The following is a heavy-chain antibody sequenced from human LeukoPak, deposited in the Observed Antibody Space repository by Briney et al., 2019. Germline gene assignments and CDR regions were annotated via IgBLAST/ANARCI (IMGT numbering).Heavy chain of an antibody. CDR1: GFTFGGYG. J-gene: IGHJ4*02. V-gene: IGHV3-33*01. Sequence: GGSLRLSCAGSGFTFGGYGMHWFRQTPGKGLEGVAVIAYDGSRAFYADSVKGRFTISRDNFKNTMSVQMDDLRAEDTAVYYCTRYNNDHFDYWGQGTLVTVSS. CDR3: TRYNNDHFDY. CDR2: IAYDGSRA. D-gene: IGHD1-14*01.